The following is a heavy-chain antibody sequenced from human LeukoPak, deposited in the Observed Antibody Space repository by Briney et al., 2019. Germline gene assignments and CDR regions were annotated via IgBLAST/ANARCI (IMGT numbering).Heavy chain of an antibody. CDR1: GFSISNSA. CDR2: IVASSGST. CDR3: AKGAYDYIEMGYFDY. Sequence: PRGSLRLSCAASGFSISNSAMSWVRQAPGKGLEWVSLIVASSGSTFYADAVKGRFTISRDSSKNTLYLQMNSLRAEDMAVYYCAKGAYDYIEMGYFDYWGQGTLVTVSS. D-gene: IGHD5-12*01. J-gene: IGHJ4*02. V-gene: IGHV3-23*01.